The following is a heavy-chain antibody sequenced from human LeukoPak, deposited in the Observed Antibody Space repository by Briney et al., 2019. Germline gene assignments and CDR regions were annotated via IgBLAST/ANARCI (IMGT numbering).Heavy chain of an antibody. CDR2: ISGNKGLI. CDR3: ARGQDRTSSWYDHP. V-gene: IGHV1-18*01. J-gene: IGHJ5*02. D-gene: IGHD6-19*01. CDR1: GYTFTRYG. Sequence: ASVKVSCKASGYTFTRYGISWVRQAPGQGLEWMGWISGNKGLINYAEKFQGRVTLTIDTSTSTAYMEMRSLTSDDTAVYYCARGQDRTSSWYDHPWGQGTLVTVSS.